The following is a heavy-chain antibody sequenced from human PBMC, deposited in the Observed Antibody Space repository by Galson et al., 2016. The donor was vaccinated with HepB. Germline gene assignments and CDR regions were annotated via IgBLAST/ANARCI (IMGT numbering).Heavy chain of an antibody. CDR1: GGTFSSYA. CDR2: IIPIFGTA. Sequence: SVKVSCKASGGTFSSYAISWVQQAPGQGLEWMGGIIPIFGTANYAQKFQGRVTITADKSTSTAYMELSSLRSEDTAVYYCARGPSGYYYGSGSYYTYDYWGQGTLVTVSS. CDR3: ARGPSGYYYGSGSYYTYDY. D-gene: IGHD3-10*01. V-gene: IGHV1-69*06. J-gene: IGHJ4*02.